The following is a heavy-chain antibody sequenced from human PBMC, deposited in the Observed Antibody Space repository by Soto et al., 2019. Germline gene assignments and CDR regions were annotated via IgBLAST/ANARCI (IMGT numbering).Heavy chain of an antibody. Sequence: PSETLSLICTVSGGSISSSSYYWGWIRQPPGKGLEWIGSIYYSGSTYYNPSLKSRVTISVDTSKNQFSLKLSSVTAADTAVYYCARRYGSGKRGMDVWGRGTTVTVSS. CDR3: ARRYGSGKRGMDV. CDR1: GGSISSSSYY. J-gene: IGHJ6*02. V-gene: IGHV4-39*01. D-gene: IGHD3-10*01. CDR2: IYYSGST.